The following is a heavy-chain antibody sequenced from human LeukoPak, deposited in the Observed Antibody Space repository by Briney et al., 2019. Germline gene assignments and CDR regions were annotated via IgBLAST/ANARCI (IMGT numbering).Heavy chain of an antibody. D-gene: IGHD6-19*01. CDR3: ARDGEYSSGWYDEGAFDI. Sequence: NSSETLSLTCTVSGASISSSSYYWGWIRQPPGKGLEWIGSIYYSGSTNYNPSLKSRVTISVDTSKNQFSLKLSSVTAADTAVYYCARDGEYSSGWYDEGAFDIWGQGTMVTVSS. CDR1: GASISSSSYY. CDR2: IYYSGST. V-gene: IGHV4-39*07. J-gene: IGHJ3*02.